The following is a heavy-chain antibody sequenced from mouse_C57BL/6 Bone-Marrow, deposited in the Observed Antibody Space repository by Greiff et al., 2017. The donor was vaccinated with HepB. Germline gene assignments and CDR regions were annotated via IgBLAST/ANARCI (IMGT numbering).Heavy chain of an antibody. V-gene: IGHV5-4*01. CDR3: ARDNVGGAMDY. CDR2: ISDGGSYT. J-gene: IGHJ4*01. CDR1: GFTFSSYA. Sequence: EVQLVESGGGLVKPGGSLKLSCAASGFTFSSYAMSWVRQTPEKRLEWVATISDGGSYTYYPDNVKGRFTISRDNAKNNLYLQMSHLKSEDTAMYYCARDNVGGAMDYWGQGTSVTVSS.